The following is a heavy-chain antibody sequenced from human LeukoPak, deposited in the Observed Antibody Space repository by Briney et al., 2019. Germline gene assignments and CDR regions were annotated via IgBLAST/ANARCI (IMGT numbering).Heavy chain of an antibody. CDR3: ARARGYTYGFDY. V-gene: IGHV4-59*01. D-gene: IGHD5-18*01. Sequence: SETLSLTCTVSGGSISSYYWSWIRQPPGKGLEWIGYIYYSGSTNYNPSLKSRVTISVDTSKNQFSLKLSSVTAADTAVYYCARARGYTYGFDYWGQGTLVTVSS. CDR2: IYYSGST. J-gene: IGHJ4*02. CDR1: GGSISSYY.